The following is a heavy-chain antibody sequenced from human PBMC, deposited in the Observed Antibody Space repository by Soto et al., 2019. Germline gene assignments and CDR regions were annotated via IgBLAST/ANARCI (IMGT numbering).Heavy chain of an antibody. D-gene: IGHD2-2*01. CDR1: GFTSRSYS. J-gene: IGHJ5*02. CDR3: ASDCISTSCPYNWFDP. CDR2: ITDSSSFI. Sequence: TGGSPRLSCAASGFTSRSYSIGWVRQAPGKGLEWVSSITDSSSFIYYADSVKGRFTISRDNAKNSLYLQMNSLRAEDTAVYYCASDCISTSCPYNWFDPWGQGTLVTVSS. V-gene: IGHV3-21*01.